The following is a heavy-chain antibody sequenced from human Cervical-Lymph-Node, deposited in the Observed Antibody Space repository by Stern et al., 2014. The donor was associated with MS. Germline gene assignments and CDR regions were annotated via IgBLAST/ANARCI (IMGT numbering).Heavy chain of an antibody. J-gene: IGHJ4*02. CDR1: GFTFSSYA. Sequence: EMQLVESGGGLVQPGGSLRLSCAASGFTFSSYAMSWVRQAPGKGLEGVSGISGSGGSTYYADAVKGRFTISRDNSKNTLDLQMNSLRGEDTAVDYCAKLSGSPFDYWGQGTLVTVSS. D-gene: IGHD1-26*01. CDR3: AKLSGSPFDY. V-gene: IGHV3-23*04. CDR2: ISGSGGST.